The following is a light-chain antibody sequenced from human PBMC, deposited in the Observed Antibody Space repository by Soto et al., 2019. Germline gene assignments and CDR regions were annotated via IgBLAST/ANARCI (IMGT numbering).Light chain of an antibody. CDR3: QQYNNWPPIT. V-gene: IGKV3-15*01. J-gene: IGKJ5*01. Sequence: EIVMTQSPATLSVSPGERATLSCRASQSVSSNLAWYQQKPGQAPRLLIFGAATRATGIPARFRGSGSGTEFTLTISSLQSEDFAVYYCQQYNNWPPITFGQGTRLEIK. CDR2: GAA. CDR1: QSVSSN.